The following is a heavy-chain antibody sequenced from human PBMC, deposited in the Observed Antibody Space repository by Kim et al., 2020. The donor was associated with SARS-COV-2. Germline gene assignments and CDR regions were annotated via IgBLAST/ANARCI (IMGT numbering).Heavy chain of an antibody. J-gene: IGHJ4*02. CDR2: IWYDGSNT. CDR3: AKPALSIAAPFDY. CDR1: GFTFSSYG. D-gene: IGHD6-25*01. V-gene: IGHV3-33*06. Sequence: GGSLRLSCAASGFTFSSYGMHWVRQAPGKGLEWVAVIWYDGSNTYYADSVKGRFTISRDNSKNTLYLQMNSLRAEDTAVYYCAKPALSIAAPFDYWGQG.